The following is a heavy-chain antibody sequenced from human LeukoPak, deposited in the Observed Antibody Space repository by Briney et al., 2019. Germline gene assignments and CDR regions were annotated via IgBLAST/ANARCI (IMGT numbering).Heavy chain of an antibody. Sequence: SETLSLTCTVSGGSISSSSYYWGWIRQPPGKGLDWIGIINYRGNTYYNPSLKSRVTISVDTSKNQFSLKLSSVTAADTAVYYCARVGGYSGYAVIWGQGTLVTVSS. CDR1: GGSISSSSYY. D-gene: IGHD5-12*01. CDR3: ARVGGYSGYAVI. CDR2: INYRGNT. J-gene: IGHJ4*02. V-gene: IGHV4-39*01.